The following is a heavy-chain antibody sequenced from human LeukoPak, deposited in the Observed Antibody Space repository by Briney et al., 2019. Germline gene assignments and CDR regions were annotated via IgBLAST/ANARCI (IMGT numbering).Heavy chain of an antibody. CDR1: GYTFTTYA. J-gene: IGHJ4*02. V-gene: IGHV1-3*04. Sequence: ASVKVSCKASGYTFTTYAMHWVRQAPGQRLEWMGWINTGNGNTKYSQKFQARVTITRDTSASTAYMELSSLRSEDTAVYYCARDPIGSRWPYYFDYWGQGTLVTVSS. D-gene: IGHD2-15*01. CDR3: ARDPIGSRWPYYFDY. CDR2: INTGNGNT.